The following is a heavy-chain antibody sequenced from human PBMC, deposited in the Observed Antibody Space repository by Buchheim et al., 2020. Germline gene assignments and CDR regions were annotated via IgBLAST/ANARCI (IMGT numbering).Heavy chain of an antibody. Sequence: QVQLVESGGGVVQPGRSLRLSCAASGFTFSSYAMHWVRQAPGKGLEWVAVISFDGSNKYYADSVKGRFTISRDNSKTTLFLQMNSLRAEDTAVYYCSSGGYYASGSYYNVDYWGQGTL. CDR1: GFTFSSYA. CDR2: ISFDGSNK. D-gene: IGHD3-10*01. CDR3: SSGGYYASGSYYNVDY. J-gene: IGHJ4*02. V-gene: IGHV3-30*04.